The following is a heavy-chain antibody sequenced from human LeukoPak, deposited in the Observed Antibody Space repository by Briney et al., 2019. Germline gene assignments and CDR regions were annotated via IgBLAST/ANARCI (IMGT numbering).Heavy chain of an antibody. J-gene: IGHJ4*02. CDR2: ISGSGGST. Sequence: AGGSLRLSCAASGFTFSSYAMSWVRQAPGKGLEWVSAISGSGGSTYYADSVKGRFTISRDNSKNTLYLQMNSLRAEDTAVYYCAKGETTYYDYVWGSYVYDYWGQGTLVTVSS. CDR3: AKGETTYYDYVWGSYVYDY. V-gene: IGHV3-23*01. CDR1: GFTFSSYA. D-gene: IGHD3-16*01.